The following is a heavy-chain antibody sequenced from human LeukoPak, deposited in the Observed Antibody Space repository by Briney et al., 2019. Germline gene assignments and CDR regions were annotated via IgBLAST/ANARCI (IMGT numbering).Heavy chain of an antibody. D-gene: IGHD6-19*01. CDR1: GFTFTSSA. CDR3: AAQGYSSGWSDALDI. Sequence: SVKVSCKASGFTFTSSAMQWVRQARGQRLEWIGWIVVGSGNTNYAQKFQERVTITRDMSTSTAYMELSSLRSEDTAVYYCAAQGYSSGWSDALDIWGQGTMVTVSS. CDR2: IVVGSGNT. J-gene: IGHJ3*02. V-gene: IGHV1-58*02.